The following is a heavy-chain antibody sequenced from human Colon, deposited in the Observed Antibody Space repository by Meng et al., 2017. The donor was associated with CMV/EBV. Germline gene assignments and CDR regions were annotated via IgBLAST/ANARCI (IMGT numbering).Heavy chain of an antibody. CDR2: VYPDDFDT. V-gene: IGHV5-51*01. CDR3: AKIRGDYDFWNGPDTFDM. CDR1: GYDFPNYW. D-gene: IGHD3/OR15-3a*01. Sequence: GESLKISCKASGYDFPNYWIAWVRQMPGKGLEWMGSVYPDDFDTKYSPSFKGQVTMSADKSTNTAYLQWNSLKASDTAMYYCAKIRGDYDFWNGPDTFDMWGQGTVVTVSS. J-gene: IGHJ3*02.